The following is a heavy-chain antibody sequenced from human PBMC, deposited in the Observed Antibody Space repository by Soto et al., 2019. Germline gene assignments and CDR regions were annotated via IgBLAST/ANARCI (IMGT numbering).Heavy chain of an antibody. CDR2: VSASGSIT. V-gene: IGHV3-23*01. J-gene: IGHJ4*02. D-gene: IGHD2-15*01. CDR3: AKGDCSGGRCYRGFDY. CDR1: GFTFSSYD. Sequence: GGSLRLSCAASGFTFSSYDMNWVRQAPGKGLEWVSGVSASGSITSYADSAKGRFTISRDNAKNTVFLQVTGLRAEDTAVYFCAKGDCSGGRCYRGFDYWGQGTLVTAPQ.